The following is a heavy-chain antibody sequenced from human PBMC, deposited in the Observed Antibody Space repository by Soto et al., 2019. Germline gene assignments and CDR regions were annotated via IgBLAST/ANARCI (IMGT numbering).Heavy chain of an antibody. CDR2: VSGNNGAS. CDR1: GYTSADFG. CDR3: VRDQKYFRVNGNWFDS. V-gene: IGHV1-18*04. J-gene: IGHJ5*01. D-gene: IGHD2-2*01. Sequence: ASVKVSGKASGYTSADFGISWVRQAPGQGLEWMGWVSGNNGASNPAPKVQGRITMTLDTSTGVSYMALRSLRSDDTAIYYCVRDQKYFRVNGNWFDSWGQGTLVTVSS.